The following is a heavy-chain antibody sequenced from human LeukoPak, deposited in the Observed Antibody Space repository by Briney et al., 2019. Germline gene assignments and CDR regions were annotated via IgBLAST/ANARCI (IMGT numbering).Heavy chain of an antibody. CDR3: AHSGWFGEIPFDY. Sequence: GTLRLSCEASGFTFSSYGMSWVRQPPGKGLEWIGEINHSGSTNYNPSLKSRVTISVDTSKNQFSLKLSSVTAADTAVYYCAHSGWFGEIPFDYWGQGTLVTVSS. D-gene: IGHD3-10*01. J-gene: IGHJ4*02. V-gene: IGHV4-34*08. CDR1: GFTFSSYG. CDR2: INHSGST.